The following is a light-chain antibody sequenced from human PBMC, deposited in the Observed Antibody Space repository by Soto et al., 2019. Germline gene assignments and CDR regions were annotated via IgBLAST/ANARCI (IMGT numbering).Light chain of an antibody. V-gene: IGKV1-12*01. Sequence: DIQMTQSPSSVSASVGDRVTITCRASQVISSWLVWYQQKPGKPPKLLIYKASTLQSGVPSRFSGSASGTEFTLTSSSLQPEDFATSYCQQASSGPFAFVGGTEVEIK. CDR3: QQASSGPFA. CDR2: KAS. CDR1: QVISSW. J-gene: IGKJ4*01.